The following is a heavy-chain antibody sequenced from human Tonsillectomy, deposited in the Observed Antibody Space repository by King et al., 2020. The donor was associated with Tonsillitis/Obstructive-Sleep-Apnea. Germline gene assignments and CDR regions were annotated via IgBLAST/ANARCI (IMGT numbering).Heavy chain of an antibody. J-gene: IGHJ4*02. D-gene: IGHD2-2*01. Sequence: VQLVESGGGVVQPGRSLRLSCAASGFTFSSYGMHWVRQAPGKGLEWVAVIWYDGSNKYYADSVKGRFTISRDNSKNTLYRKMNSLRAEDTAVYYCATDIVVVPAAAGGSDYWGQGTLVTVSS. CDR3: ATDIVVVPAAAGGSDY. CDR1: GFTFSSYG. V-gene: IGHV3-33*01. CDR2: IWYDGSNK.